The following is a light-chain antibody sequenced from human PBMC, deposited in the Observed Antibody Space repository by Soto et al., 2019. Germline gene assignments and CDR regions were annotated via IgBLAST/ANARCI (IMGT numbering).Light chain of an antibody. Sequence: LAQSPVSLSLSPGDRASLSCRASQTVRNNYLAWYQQKPGQAPRLLIYDASSRATGIPARFSGSGSGTEFTLTISSLQPDDFATYYCQQYNSYSRTFGQGTKVDIK. CDR2: DAS. CDR3: QQYNSYSRT. J-gene: IGKJ1*01. CDR1: QTVRNNY. V-gene: IGKV3-20*01.